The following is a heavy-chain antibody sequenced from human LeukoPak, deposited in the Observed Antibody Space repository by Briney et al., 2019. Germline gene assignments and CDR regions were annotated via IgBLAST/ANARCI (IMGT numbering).Heavy chain of an antibody. CDR3: ARDPGVVAFHYFDF. J-gene: IGHJ4*02. V-gene: IGHV3-23*01. CDR2: IGGRGGST. CDR1: GFTFSSHA. D-gene: IGHD3-3*01. Sequence: GGSLRLSCVASGFTFSSHAMAWVRQAPGKGLEWVSAIGGRGGSTYYADSVKGRFTISRDNSKNTLYLQMNSLRAEDTALYYCARDPGVVAFHYFDFWGQGTLVTVFS.